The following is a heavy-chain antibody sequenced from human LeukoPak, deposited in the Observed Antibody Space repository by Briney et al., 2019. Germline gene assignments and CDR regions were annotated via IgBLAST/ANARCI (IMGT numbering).Heavy chain of an antibody. J-gene: IGHJ5*02. CDR3: ARPTARLGWFDP. CDR2: IYHSGST. D-gene: IGHD6-6*01. V-gene: IGHV4-38-2*02. Sequence: PSETLSLTCTVSGYSISSGSYWGSIRQPPGEGLEWVGSIYHSGSTSHNPPLKRRVTISVATSKNHFSLTMLTATAADTAVYYFARPTARLGWFDPWGEKTRVSVPS. CDR1: GYSISSGSY.